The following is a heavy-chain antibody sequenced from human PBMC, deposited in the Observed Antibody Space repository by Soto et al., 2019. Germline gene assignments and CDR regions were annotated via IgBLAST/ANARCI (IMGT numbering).Heavy chain of an antibody. J-gene: IGHJ4*02. CDR3: ARHLNYWNFPFDY. D-gene: IGHD1-7*01. CDR2: IYYSGST. Sequence: KPSETLSLTCTVSGGSISSSSYYWGWIRQPPGKGLEWIGSIYYSGSTYYNPSLKSRVTISVDTSKNQFSLKLSSVTAADTAVYYCARHLNYWNFPFDYWGQGTLVTVSS. CDR1: GGSISSSSYY. V-gene: IGHV4-39*01.